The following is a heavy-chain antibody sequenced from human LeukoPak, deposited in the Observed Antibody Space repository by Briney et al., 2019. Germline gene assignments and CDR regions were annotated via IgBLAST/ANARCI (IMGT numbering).Heavy chain of an antibody. CDR1: GFTFSSYW. Sequence: GGSLRLSCAASGFTFSSYWMSWVRQAPGKGLEWVANIKQDGSEKYYVDSVKGRFTISRDNAKNSLYLQMNSLRAEDTAVYYCARLVTGEWELLFDYWGQGTLVTVSS. D-gene: IGHD1-26*01. J-gene: IGHJ4*02. CDR3: ARLVTGEWELLFDY. V-gene: IGHV3-7*01. CDR2: IKQDGSEK.